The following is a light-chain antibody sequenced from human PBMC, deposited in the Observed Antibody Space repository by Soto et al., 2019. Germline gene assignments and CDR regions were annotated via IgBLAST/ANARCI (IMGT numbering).Light chain of an antibody. CDR1: QSVSSN. V-gene: IGKV3-15*01. CDR3: QQYNNWPIT. Sequence: EIVMTQSPATLSVSPGERATLSCRASQSVSSNLAWYQHKPGQAPRLLISGASTRATGIPARFSGSGSGTVFTLTISSLQSEDFAVYYCQQYNNWPITFGQRTRLEIK. CDR2: GAS. J-gene: IGKJ5*01.